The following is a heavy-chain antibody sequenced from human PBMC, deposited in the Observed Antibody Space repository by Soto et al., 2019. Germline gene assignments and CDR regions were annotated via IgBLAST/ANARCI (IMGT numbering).Heavy chain of an antibody. CDR2: ISYDGSKK. J-gene: IGHJ6*02. CDR1: GLTFSSYG. Sequence: QVYLVESGGGVVQPGRSLRLSCAVSGLTFSSYGMHWVRQAPGKGLEWVAVISYDGSKKYYADSVKGRFTISRDNSKNTVYLQMNSLRPEDTAVYYCAKSSTAAYYYYGMDVWGQGTTVTVSS. V-gene: IGHV3-30*18. CDR3: AKSSTAAYYYYGMDV. D-gene: IGHD6-13*01.